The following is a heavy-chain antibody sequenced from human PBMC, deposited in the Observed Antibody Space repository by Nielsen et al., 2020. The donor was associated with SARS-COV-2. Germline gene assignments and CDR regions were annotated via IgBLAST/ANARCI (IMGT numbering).Heavy chain of an antibody. CDR2: ISWNSGSI. CDR3: AKDPFDYGDYGGNAFDI. CDR1: GFTFDDYA. Sequence: GGSLRLSCAASGFTFDDYAMHWVRQAPGKGLEWVSGISWNSGSIGYADSVKGRFTISRDNAKNSLNLQMNSLRAEDTALYYCAKDPFDYGDYGGNAFDIWGQGTMVTVSS. D-gene: IGHD4-17*01. J-gene: IGHJ3*02. V-gene: IGHV3-9*01.